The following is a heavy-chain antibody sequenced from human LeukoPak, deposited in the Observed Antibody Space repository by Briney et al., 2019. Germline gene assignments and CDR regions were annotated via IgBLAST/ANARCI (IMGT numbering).Heavy chain of an antibody. D-gene: IGHD6-13*01. CDR1: GGSISSYY. Sequence: SETLSLTCTVSGGSISSYYWSWIRQPPGKGLEWVGYIYYTGTTNYNPSLQSRVTISVDTSKNQFSLKVSSVTAADTAVYYCARAYSSSWYWNWFDPWAREPWSPSPQ. CDR3: ARAYSSSWYWNWFDP. CDR2: IYYTGTT. J-gene: IGHJ5*02. V-gene: IGHV4-59*12.